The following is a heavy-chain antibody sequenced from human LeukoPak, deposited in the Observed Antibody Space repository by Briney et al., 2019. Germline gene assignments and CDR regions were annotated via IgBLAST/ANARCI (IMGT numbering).Heavy chain of an antibody. CDR1: GFTFNTYA. CDR2: VSHDENNK. CDR3: ARGHYYDSSGYLGIDY. J-gene: IGHJ4*02. Sequence: PGGSLRLSCAASGFTFNTYAMHWVRQAPGKGLEWVAVVSHDENNKYYADSVKGRFTISRDNSKNTLYLQMNSLRAEDTAVYYCARGHYYDSSGYLGIDYWGQRTLVTVSS. D-gene: IGHD3-22*01. V-gene: IGHV3-30-3*01.